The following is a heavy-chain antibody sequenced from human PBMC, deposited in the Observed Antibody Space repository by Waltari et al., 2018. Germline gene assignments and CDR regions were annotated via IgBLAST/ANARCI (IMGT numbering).Heavy chain of an antibody. D-gene: IGHD5-12*01. CDR3: ARGLTDIVLAAEFYYYYYGMDV. Sequence: QVQLQESGPGLVKPSQTLSLTCTVSGGSISSGSYYWSWIRQPAGKGLEWVGYIYTRGSTNYNPSLKSRVTSAVDTSKNQFSLKLSSVTAADTAVYYCARGLTDIVLAAEFYYYYYGMDVWGQGTTVTVSS. CDR2: IYTRGST. CDR1: GGSISSGSYY. V-gene: IGHV4-61*09. J-gene: IGHJ6*02.